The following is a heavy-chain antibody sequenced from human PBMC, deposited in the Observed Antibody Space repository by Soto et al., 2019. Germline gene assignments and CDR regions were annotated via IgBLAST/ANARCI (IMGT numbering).Heavy chain of an antibody. D-gene: IGHD2-15*01. V-gene: IGHV3-21*01. Sequence: ESGGGLVKPGGSLRLSCAASGFNFSSYALNWVRQAPGKGLEWVSFISSSSSYTYYSDSVKGRFTISRDNAKNSLYLQMNSLRAEDTAVYYCAKDPGRGSPVRGGLDVWGQGTTVTVSS. CDR2: ISSSSSYT. J-gene: IGHJ6*02. CDR3: AKDPGRGSPVRGGLDV. CDR1: GFNFSSYA.